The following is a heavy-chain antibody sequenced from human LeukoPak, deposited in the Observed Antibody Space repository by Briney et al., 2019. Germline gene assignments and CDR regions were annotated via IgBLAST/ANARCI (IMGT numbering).Heavy chain of an antibody. CDR3: ARRRWQQLPPDYGMDV. CDR2: ISSSSSYI. Sequence: KSGGSLRLSCAASGFTFSSYSMSWVRQAPGKGLEWVSSISSSSSYIYYANSMKGRFTISRDNAKNSLYLQMNSLRGEDTAVYYCARRRWQQLPPDYGMDVWGQGTTVTVSS. J-gene: IGHJ6*02. D-gene: IGHD6-13*01. V-gene: IGHV3-21*01. CDR1: GFTFSSYS.